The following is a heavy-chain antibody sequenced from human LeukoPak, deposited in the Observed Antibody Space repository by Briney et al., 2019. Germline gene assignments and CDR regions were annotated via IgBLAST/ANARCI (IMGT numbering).Heavy chain of an antibody. CDR1: GGSFSGYY. V-gene: IGHV4-34*01. CDR3: ARGSGYSSGLADY. D-gene: IGHD6-19*01. J-gene: IGHJ4*02. CDR2: INHSGST. Sequence: SETLSLTCAVYGGSFSGYYWSWIRQPPGKGLEWIGEINHSGSTNYNPSLKSRVTISVDTSKNQFSLKLSSVTAADTAVYYCARGSGYSSGLADYWGQGTLVTVSS.